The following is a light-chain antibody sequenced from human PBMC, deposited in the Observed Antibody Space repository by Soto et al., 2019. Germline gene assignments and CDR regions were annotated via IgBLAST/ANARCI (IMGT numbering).Light chain of an antibody. CDR1: SSDVGGYNY. CDR3: SSYAGSNNLPYV. CDR2: EVS. Sequence: QSVLTQPPSASGSPGQSVTISCTGTSSDVGGYNYVSWYQQHPGKAPKLMTYEVSKRPSGVPDRFSGSKSGNTASLTVSGLQAEDEADYYCSSYAGSNNLPYVFGTGTKVTVL. V-gene: IGLV2-8*01. J-gene: IGLJ1*01.